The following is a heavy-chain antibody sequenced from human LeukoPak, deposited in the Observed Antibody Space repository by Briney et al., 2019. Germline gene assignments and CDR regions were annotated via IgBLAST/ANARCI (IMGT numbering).Heavy chain of an antibody. J-gene: IGHJ4*02. CDR1: GFSLSTSGVG. D-gene: IGHD4-17*01. CDR3: ARVNGDYGSLSY. V-gene: IGHV2-5*02. Sequence: SGPTLVKPTQTLTLTCTFSGFSLSTSGVGVGWIRQPPGKALEWLALIYWDDDKRCSPSLKSRLTITKDTSKNQVVLTMTNMDPVDTATYYCARVNGDYGSLSYWGQGTLVTVSS. CDR2: IYWDDDK.